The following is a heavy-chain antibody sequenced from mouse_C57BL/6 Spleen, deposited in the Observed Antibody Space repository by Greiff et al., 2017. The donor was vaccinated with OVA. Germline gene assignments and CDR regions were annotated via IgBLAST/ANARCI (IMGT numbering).Heavy chain of an antibody. CDR3: ARGGYGSSPDY. D-gene: IGHD1-1*01. Sequence: QVQLKESGPELVKPGASVKISCKASGYSFTSYYIHWVKQRPGQGLEWIGWIYPGSGNTKYNEKFKGKATLTADTSSSTAYMQLSSLTSEDSAVYYCARGGYGSSPDYWGQGTTLTVSS. J-gene: IGHJ2*01. V-gene: IGHV1-66*01. CDR1: GYSFTSYY. CDR2: IYPGSGNT.